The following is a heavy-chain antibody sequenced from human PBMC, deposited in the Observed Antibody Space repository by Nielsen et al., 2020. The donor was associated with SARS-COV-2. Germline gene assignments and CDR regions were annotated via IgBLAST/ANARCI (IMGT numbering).Heavy chain of an antibody. D-gene: IGHD3-10*01. J-gene: IGHJ5*02. CDR2: IYYSGST. Sequence: SETLSLTCTVSGGSISSYYWSWIRQPPGKGLEWIGYIYYSGSTNYNPSLKSRVTISVDTSKNQFSLKLSSVTAADTAVYYCARESPGGGWFDPWGQGTLVTVSS. V-gene: IGHV4-59*01. CDR3: ARESPGGGWFDP. CDR1: GGSISSYY.